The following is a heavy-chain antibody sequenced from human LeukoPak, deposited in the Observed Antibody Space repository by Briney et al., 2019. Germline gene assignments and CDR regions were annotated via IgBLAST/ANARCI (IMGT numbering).Heavy chain of an antibody. V-gene: IGHV1-18*01. D-gene: IGHD3-3*01. Sequence: VASVKVSCKASGYTFTTYGISWVRHAPGQGLEWMGWISAYNGNTNYAQKLQGRVTMTTDTSTTTAYMELRSLTSDDTAVYYCARGFGDDFWSATQRGAFDIWGQGTMVTVSS. J-gene: IGHJ3*02. CDR1: GYTFTTYG. CDR3: ARGFGDDFWSATQRGAFDI. CDR2: ISAYNGNT.